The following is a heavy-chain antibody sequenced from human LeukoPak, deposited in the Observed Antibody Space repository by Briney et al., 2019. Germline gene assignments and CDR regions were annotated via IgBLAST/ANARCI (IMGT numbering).Heavy chain of an antibody. J-gene: IGHJ4*02. CDR3: ARGLGSGSYYHY. Sequence: SQTLSLTCTVSGGSISSGSYYWSWIRQPPGKGLEWIGEINHSGSTNYNPSLKSRVTISVDTSKNQFSLKLSSVTAADTAVYYCARGLGSGSYYHYWGQGTLVTVSS. V-gene: IGHV4-39*07. CDR1: GGSISSGSYY. CDR2: INHSGST. D-gene: IGHD3-10*01.